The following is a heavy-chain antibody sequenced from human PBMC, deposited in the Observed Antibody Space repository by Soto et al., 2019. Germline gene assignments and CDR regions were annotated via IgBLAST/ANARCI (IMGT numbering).Heavy chain of an antibody. V-gene: IGHV4-59*01. Sequence: TSETLSLTCTVSGGSISSYYWSWIRQPPGKGLEWIGYIYYSGSTNYNPSLKSRVTISVDTSKNQFSLKLSSVTAADTAVYYCARDRHYYDSSGYYAPFYYYYGMDVWGQGTTVTVS. J-gene: IGHJ6*02. CDR2: IYYSGST. CDR3: ARDRHYYDSSGYYAPFYYYYGMDV. CDR1: GGSISSYY. D-gene: IGHD3-22*01.